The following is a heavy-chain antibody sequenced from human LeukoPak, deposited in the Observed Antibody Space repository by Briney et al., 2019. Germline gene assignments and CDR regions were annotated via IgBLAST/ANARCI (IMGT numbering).Heavy chain of an antibody. V-gene: IGHV3-7*04. J-gene: IGHJ4*02. D-gene: IGHD3-22*01. CDR1: GFTFSDYY. CDR2: IKQDGGEK. CDR3: ARDKYFDSTTYYPRFDY. Sequence: GGSLRLSCAASGFTFSDYYMSWIRQAPGKGLEWVANIKQDGGEKYYVDSVKGRFTISRDNAKTSLYLQMTSLRAEDTAVYYCARDKYFDSTTYYPRFDYWGQGILVTVSS.